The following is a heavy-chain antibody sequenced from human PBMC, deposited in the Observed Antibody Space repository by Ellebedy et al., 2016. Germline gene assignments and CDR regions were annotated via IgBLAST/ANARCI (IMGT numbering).Heavy chain of an antibody. Sequence: GESLKISXAASGVTVSSNYMSWVRQAPAKGLQWVALIDNSANTYYADSVRGRFNISRDNSKNTMSLQMNSLSAEDSAIYYCARVWTPSSGRQRAMDYWGQGTLVTVSS. CDR3: ARVWTPSSGRQRAMDY. D-gene: IGHD1-26*01. CDR2: IDNSANT. CDR1: GVTVSSNY. J-gene: IGHJ4*02. V-gene: IGHV3-53*01.